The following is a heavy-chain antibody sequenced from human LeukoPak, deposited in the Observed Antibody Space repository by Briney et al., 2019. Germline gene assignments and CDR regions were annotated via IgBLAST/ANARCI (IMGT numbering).Heavy chain of an antibody. D-gene: IGHD2-2*01. J-gene: IGHJ5*02. CDR2: IIPIFGTA. CDR1: GGTFSSYA. CDR3: ARVGGCSSTSCYEGWFDP. Sequence: ASVKVSCKASGGTFSSYAISWVRQAPGQGLEWMGGIIPIFGTANYAQKFQGRVTITADESTSTAYMELSSLRSEDTAVYYCARVGGCSSTSCYEGWFDPWGQGTLVTGSS. V-gene: IGHV1-69*13.